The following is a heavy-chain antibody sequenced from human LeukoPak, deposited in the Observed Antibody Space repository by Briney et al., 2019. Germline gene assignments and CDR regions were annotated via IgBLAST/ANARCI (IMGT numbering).Heavy chain of an antibody. D-gene: IGHD3-22*01. CDR3: ARSYYDSSDYYFTS. CDR2: IYYSGST. J-gene: IGHJ4*02. Sequence: SETLSLTCIVSGGSISSSSYYWGWIRQPPGKGLEWIGSIYYSGSTYYNPSLKSRVTISVDTSKNQFSLKLSSVTAADTAVYYCARSYYDSSDYYFTSWGQGILVTVSS. V-gene: IGHV4-39*07. CDR1: GGSISSSSYY.